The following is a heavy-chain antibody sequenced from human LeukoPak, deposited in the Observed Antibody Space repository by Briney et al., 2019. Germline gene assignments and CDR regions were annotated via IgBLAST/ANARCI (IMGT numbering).Heavy chain of an antibody. V-gene: IGHV1-18*01. D-gene: IGHD3-22*01. Sequence: ASVKVSCKASGCTFTSYGISWVRKAPGQGLEWMGWISAYNGNTNYAQKLQGRVTMTTDTSTSTAYMELRSLRSDDTAVYYCARGDYYDSSFDYWGQGTLVTVSS. CDR1: GCTFTSYG. CDR3: ARGDYYDSSFDY. CDR2: ISAYNGNT. J-gene: IGHJ4*02.